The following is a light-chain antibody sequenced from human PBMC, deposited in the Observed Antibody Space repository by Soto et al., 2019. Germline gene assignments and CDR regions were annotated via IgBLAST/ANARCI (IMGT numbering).Light chain of an antibody. CDR1: QSISRSY. CDR2: GAS. CDR3: QQYGRT. Sequence: EIVLTQSPGTLSLSPGERATLSCRASQSISRSYLAWYQQKPGQAPRPLIYGASSRATGIPDRFSGSGSGTDFTLTISRLEPEDFAVYYCQQYGRTFGQGTKVEIK. V-gene: IGKV3-20*01. J-gene: IGKJ1*01.